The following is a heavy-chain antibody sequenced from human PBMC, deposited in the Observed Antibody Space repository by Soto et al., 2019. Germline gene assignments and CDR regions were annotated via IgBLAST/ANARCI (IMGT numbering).Heavy chain of an antibody. CDR1: GFTFSSYW. CDR2: IKQDGSEK. V-gene: IGHV3-7*03. J-gene: IGHJ5*02. CDR3: ARGGRKGWFDP. Sequence: GGSLSLSCAASGFTFSSYWMSWVRQAPGKGLEWVANIKQDGSEKYYVDSVKGRFTISRDNAKNSLYLQMNSLRAEDTAVYYCARGGRKGWFDPWGQGTLVTVSS. D-gene: IGHD3-16*01.